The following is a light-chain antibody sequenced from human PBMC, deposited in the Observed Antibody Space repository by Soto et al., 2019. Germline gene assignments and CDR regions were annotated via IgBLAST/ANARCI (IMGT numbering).Light chain of an antibody. CDR3: QQYDNLPWT. CDR1: QDISNY. J-gene: IGKJ1*01. Sequence: DIQRTQSPSSLSASVGDRVTITCQASQDISNYLNWYQQKPGKAPKPLIYDASNLEPGVPSRFSGSGSGTDFTFTISSLQHEDIATYYCQQYDNLPWTFGQGTKVDIK. V-gene: IGKV1-33*01. CDR2: DAS.